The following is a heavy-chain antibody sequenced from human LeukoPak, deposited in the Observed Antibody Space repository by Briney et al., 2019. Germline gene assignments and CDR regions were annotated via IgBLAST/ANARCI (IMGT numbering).Heavy chain of an antibody. CDR2: INPSGGST. J-gene: IGHJ4*02. CDR1: GYTFTSYY. D-gene: IGHD3-10*01. Sequence: ASVTVSCKASGYTFTSYYMHWVRQAPGQGLEWMGIINPSGGSTSYAQKFQGRVTMTRDTSTSTVYMELSSLRSEDTAVYYCARGGVRGVATTYFDYWGQGTLVTVSS. V-gene: IGHV1-46*01. CDR3: ARGGVRGVATTYFDY.